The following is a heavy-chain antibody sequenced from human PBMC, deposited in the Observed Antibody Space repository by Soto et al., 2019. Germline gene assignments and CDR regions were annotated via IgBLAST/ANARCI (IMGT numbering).Heavy chain of an antibody. CDR3: ARVMSTLTAYYFDY. CDR1: GFTFSSYW. J-gene: IGHJ4*02. CDR2: IKQDGSEK. V-gene: IGHV3-7*05. Sequence: PGGSLRLSCAASGFTFSSYWMSWVRQAPGKGLEWVANIKQDGSEKYYVDSVKGRFTISRDNAKNSLYLQMNSLRAEDTAVYYRARVMSTLTAYYFDYRGQGTLVTGSS. D-gene: IGHD2-21*02.